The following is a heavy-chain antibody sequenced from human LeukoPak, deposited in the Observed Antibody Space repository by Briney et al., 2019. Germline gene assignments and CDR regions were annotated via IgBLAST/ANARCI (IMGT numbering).Heavy chain of an antibody. Sequence: SETLSLTCTVSGGSISSSSYYWGWIRQPPGKGLEWIGSIYYSGSTNYNPSLKSRVTISVDTSKNQFSLKLSSVTAADTAVYYCARVNYYDSSGRVAGFDPWGQGTLVTVSS. CDR1: GGSISSSSYY. CDR3: ARVNYYDSSGRVAGFDP. CDR2: IYYSGST. D-gene: IGHD3-22*01. J-gene: IGHJ5*02. V-gene: IGHV4-39*07.